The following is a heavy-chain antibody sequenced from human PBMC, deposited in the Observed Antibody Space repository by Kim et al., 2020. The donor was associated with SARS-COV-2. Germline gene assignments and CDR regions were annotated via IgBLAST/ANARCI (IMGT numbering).Heavy chain of an antibody. CDR3: AKEGGSNYDILTGYYEGSFFDY. CDR1: GFTFSSYA. Sequence: GGSLRLSCAASGFTFSSYAMSWVRQAPGKGLEWVSAISGSGGSTYYADSVKGRFTISRDNSKNTLYLQMNSLRAEDTAVYYCAKEGGSNYDILTGYYEGSFFDYWGQATLVSVSA. J-gene: IGHJ4*02. CDR2: ISGSGGST. D-gene: IGHD3-9*01. V-gene: IGHV3-23*01.